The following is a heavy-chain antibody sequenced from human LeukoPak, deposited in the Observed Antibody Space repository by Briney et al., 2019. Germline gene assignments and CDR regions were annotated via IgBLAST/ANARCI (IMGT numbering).Heavy chain of an antibody. D-gene: IGHD4-17*01. Sequence: SETLSLTCTVSGGPISSYSWSWVRQPPGKGLEWIGYIYYSGSTNYNPSLKSRVTISVDTSKNQFSLKLSSVTAADTAVYYCARGHDYGVWFDPWGQGALAIVSS. J-gene: IGHJ5*02. CDR2: IYYSGST. V-gene: IGHV4-59*01. CDR1: GGPISSYS. CDR3: ARGHDYGVWFDP.